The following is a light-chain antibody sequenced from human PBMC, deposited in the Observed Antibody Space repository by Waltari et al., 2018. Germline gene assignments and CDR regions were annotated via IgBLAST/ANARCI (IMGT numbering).Light chain of an antibody. CDR1: RSNIGNNY. CDR3: GTWDSSLSGAV. CDR2: EDT. J-gene: IGLJ7*01. V-gene: IGLV1-51*02. Sequence: QSVLTQPPSVSAAPGQRVTISCSGGRSNIGNNYVSWYRQFPGTAPKLLIYEDTERPSGIAGRFSGSKSGTSATLDITGLQVGDEADYYCGTWDSSLSGAVFGGGTHLTVL.